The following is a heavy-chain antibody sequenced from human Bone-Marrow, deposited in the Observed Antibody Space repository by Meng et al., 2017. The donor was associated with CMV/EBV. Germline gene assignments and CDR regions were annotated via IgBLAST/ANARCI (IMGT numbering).Heavy chain of an antibody. CDR2: ISSSGSTI. CDR1: GFTVSSNY. CDR3: ARVSRWYGALDY. J-gene: IGHJ4*02. V-gene: IGHV3-11*04. D-gene: IGHD6-13*01. Sequence: GESLKISCAASGFTVSSNYMSWVRQAPGKGLEWVSYISSSGSTIYYADSVKGRFTISRDNAKNSLYLQMNSLRAEDTAVYYCARVSRWYGALDYWGQGTLVTVYS.